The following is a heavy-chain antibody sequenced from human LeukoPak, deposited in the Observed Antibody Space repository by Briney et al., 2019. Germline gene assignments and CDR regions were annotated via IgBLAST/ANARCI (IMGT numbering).Heavy chain of an antibody. CDR3: ARGYLRITMVRGVIFDY. Sequence: SETLSLTCAVYGGSFSGYYWSWIRQPPGKGLEWIGEISHSGSTNYNPSLKSRVTISVDTSKNQFSLKLSSVTAADTAVYYCARGYLRITMVRGVIFDYWGQGTLVTVSS. D-gene: IGHD3-10*01. V-gene: IGHV4-34*01. CDR2: ISHSGST. CDR1: GGSFSGYY. J-gene: IGHJ4*02.